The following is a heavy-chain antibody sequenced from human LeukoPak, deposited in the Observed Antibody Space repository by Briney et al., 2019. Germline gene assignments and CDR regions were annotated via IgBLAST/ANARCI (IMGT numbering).Heavy chain of an antibody. CDR2: IYYSGST. CDR1: GGSISSGGYY. D-gene: IGHD6-13*01. V-gene: IGHV4-31*03. J-gene: IGHJ6*02. CDR3: ARETVGGIAAAGSLYYYYGMDV. Sequence: SETLSLTCTVSGGSISSGGYYWSWIRQHPGKGLEWIGYIYYSGSTYYNPSLKSRVTISVDTSKNQFSLKLSSVTAADTAVYYCARETVGGIAAAGSLYYYYGMDVWGQGTTVTASS.